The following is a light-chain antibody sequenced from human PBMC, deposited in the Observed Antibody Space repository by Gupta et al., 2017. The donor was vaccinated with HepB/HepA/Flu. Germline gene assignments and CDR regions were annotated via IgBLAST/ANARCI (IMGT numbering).Light chain of an antibody. Sequence: DIQMTQSTSTLSASVGDRVTITCRASKTISNSLAWYQHKPGKAPNLLSYRSSTLESGVPSRFSGSESGTEFTLTISSLQPDDVATYYCQQYSTDLWTFGQGTKVEIK. J-gene: IGKJ1*01. CDR1: KTISNS. CDR2: RSS. V-gene: IGKV1-5*03. CDR3: QQYSTDLWT.